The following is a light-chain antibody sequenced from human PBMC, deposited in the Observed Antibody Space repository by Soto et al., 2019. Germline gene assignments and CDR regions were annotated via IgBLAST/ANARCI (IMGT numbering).Light chain of an antibody. V-gene: IGKV3-20*01. J-gene: IGKJ2*01. CDR2: GAS. CDR1: QSVSSSY. Sequence: EIVLTQSPGTLSLSPGERATLSCRASQSVSSSYLAWYQQKPGQAPRLLIYGASSRATGIPDRFSGSGSGTDFTLTISRLEPADLAVYYCQQYGRSPHTFGQGTKLEIK. CDR3: QQYGRSPHT.